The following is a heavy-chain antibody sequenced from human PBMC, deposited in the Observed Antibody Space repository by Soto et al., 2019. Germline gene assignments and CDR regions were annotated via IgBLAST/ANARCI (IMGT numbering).Heavy chain of an antibody. V-gene: IGHV3-23*01. J-gene: IGHJ1*01. Sequence: EVQLLESGGGLVQPGGSLRLSCAASGLTFSSNAMSWVRQAPGKGLEWVSTISGNGRVTYETDSVKSRFTISRDNSKHTVYMQRNSLRAEDTAVYYCANRCEDIKFLQYWGQVNLVTVSS. D-gene: IGHD2-21*01. CDR3: ANRCEDIKFLQY. CDR1: GLTFSSNA. CDR2: ISGNGRVT.